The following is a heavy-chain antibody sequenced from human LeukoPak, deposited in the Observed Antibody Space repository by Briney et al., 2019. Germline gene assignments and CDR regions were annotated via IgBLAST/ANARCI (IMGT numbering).Heavy chain of an antibody. Sequence: MSSETLSLTCTVSGGSISSSSYYWGWIRQPPGRGLEWIGSIYYSGSTYYNPSLKSRVTISVDTSKNQFSLKLSSVTAADTAVYYCARDWGVQDSSGIGPWGQGTLVTVSS. J-gene: IGHJ5*02. CDR2: IYYSGST. CDR3: ARDWGVQDSSGIGP. D-gene: IGHD3-22*01. V-gene: IGHV4-39*07. CDR1: GGSISSSSYY.